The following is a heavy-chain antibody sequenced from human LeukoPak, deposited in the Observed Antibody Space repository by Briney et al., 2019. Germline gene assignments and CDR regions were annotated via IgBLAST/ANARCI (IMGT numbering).Heavy chain of an antibody. CDR3: ARDSPRGSGWYSGDY. D-gene: IGHD6-19*01. J-gene: IGHJ4*02. V-gene: IGHV3-48*03. CDR2: ISSSVSTI. CDR1: GFTFSSYE. Sequence: GGSLRLSCAASGFTFSSYEMNWVRQAPGKGLEWVSYISSSVSTIYYADSVKGRFTISRNNAKNSRYLQMNSLRAEDAAVYYCARDSPRGSGWYSGDYWGQGTLVTVSS.